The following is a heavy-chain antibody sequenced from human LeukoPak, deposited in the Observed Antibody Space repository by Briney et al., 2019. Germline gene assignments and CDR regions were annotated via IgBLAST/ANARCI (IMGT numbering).Heavy chain of an antibody. CDR3: ARTPYYYGSGAIDY. J-gene: IGHJ4*02. V-gene: IGHV7-4-1*02. CDR2: INTNTGNP. Sequence: GASVKVSCKASGYTFTNYDINWVRQAAGQGLEWMGWINTNTGNPTYAQGFTGRFVFSLDTSVSTAYLQNSSLKAEDTAVYYCARTPYYYGSGAIDYWGQGTLVTVSS. D-gene: IGHD3-10*01. CDR1: GYTFTNYD.